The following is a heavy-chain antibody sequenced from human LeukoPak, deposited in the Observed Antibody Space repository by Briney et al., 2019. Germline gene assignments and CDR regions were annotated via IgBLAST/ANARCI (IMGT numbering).Heavy chain of an antibody. D-gene: IGHD6-6*01. CDR3: TRGGSSPDY. Sequence: GGSLRLSCAASGFTFSTYWMHWVRQAPGKGLVWVSLINSDGGVTNYADSVKGRFTISRDNAKNTLYLQMNSLRVEDTAVYYCTRGGSSPDYWGQRTLVTVSS. CDR2: INSDGGVT. CDR1: GFTFSTYW. J-gene: IGHJ4*02. V-gene: IGHV3-74*01.